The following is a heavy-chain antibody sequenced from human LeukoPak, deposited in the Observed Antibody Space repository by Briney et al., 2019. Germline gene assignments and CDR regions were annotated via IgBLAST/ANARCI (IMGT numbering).Heavy chain of an antibody. Sequence: PGGSLRLSCAASGFTFSNAWMRWVRQARGKGQEWVGRIKRKNDGCTTDYAAPVKGRFTISRHDSKNTLYLQMNSLKTEDTAVYYCTTVHDYGDYFDYWGQGTLVTVSS. CDR2: IKRKNDGCTT. D-gene: IGHD4-17*01. CDR3: TTVHDYGDYFDY. CDR1: GFTFSNAW. V-gene: IGHV3-15*01. J-gene: IGHJ4*02.